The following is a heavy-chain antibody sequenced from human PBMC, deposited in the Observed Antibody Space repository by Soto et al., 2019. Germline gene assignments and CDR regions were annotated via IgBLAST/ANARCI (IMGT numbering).Heavy chain of an antibody. CDR3: ARVGSRDASNYVLDQ. Sequence: QVQVVQSGAEVKKPGSSVKISCKASGRIFSSFPTSWVRQVPGQGLEWMGGVISASGSVTYAPKFQGRVTMTAVNSACIGYMELTSMTSEDTAIYYCARVGSRDASNYVLDQWGPGTMVTVSS. V-gene: IGHV1-69*06. D-gene: IGHD3-10*02. CDR1: GRIFSSFP. CDR2: VISASGSV. J-gene: IGHJ1*01.